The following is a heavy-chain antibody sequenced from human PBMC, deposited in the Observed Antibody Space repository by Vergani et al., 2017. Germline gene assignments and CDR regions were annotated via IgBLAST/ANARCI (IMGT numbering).Heavy chain of an antibody. CDR2: IYHSGST. CDR3: ARARFSFGESSSGWFDP. D-gene: IGHD3-10*01. V-gene: IGHV4-30-2*01. CDR1: GGSISSGGYS. Sequence: QLQLQESGSGLVKPSQTLSLTCAVSGGSISSGGYSWSWIRQPPGKGLEWIGYIYHSGSTYYNPSLKSRVTISVDRSKNQFSLKLSSATAADTAVYYCARARFSFGESSSGWFDPWGQGTLVTVSS. J-gene: IGHJ5*02.